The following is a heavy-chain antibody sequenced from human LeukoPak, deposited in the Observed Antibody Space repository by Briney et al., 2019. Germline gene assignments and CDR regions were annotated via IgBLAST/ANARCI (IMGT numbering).Heavy chain of an antibody. V-gene: IGHV3-30-3*01. CDR3: ARSTVTPPDY. CDR2: ISYDGSNK. J-gene: IGHJ4*02. Sequence: GRSLRLSCAASGFTFSSYAMHWVRQAPGKGLEWVAVISYDGSNKYYADSVKGRFTISRDNSKNTLYLQMNSLRAEDTAVYYCARSTVTPPDYWGQGTLVTVSS. CDR1: GFTFSSYA. D-gene: IGHD4-23*01.